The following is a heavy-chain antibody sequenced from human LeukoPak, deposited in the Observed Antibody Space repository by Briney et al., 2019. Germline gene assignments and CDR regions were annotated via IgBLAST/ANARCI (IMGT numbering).Heavy chain of an antibody. CDR3: ARATYRSFDY. V-gene: IGHV3-48*03. CDR1: GFTFSISA. J-gene: IGHJ4*02. Sequence: GGSLRLSCAASGFTFSISAMTWVRQAPRQGLEWVSYISGGGSTIYYADSVKGRFTISRDNAKNSLNLQMNSLRAEDTALYYCARATYRSFDYWGQGTLVTVSP. D-gene: IGHD3-16*01. CDR2: ISGGGSTI.